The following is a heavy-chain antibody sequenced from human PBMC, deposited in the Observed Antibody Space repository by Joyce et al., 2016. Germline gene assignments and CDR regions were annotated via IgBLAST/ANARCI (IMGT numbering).Heavy chain of an antibody. CDR2: INEGGSGT. CDR3: ARGMSSPGMNV. CDR1: GFNFRTYW. V-gene: IGHV3-7*03. D-gene: IGHD2-2*01. J-gene: IGHJ6*02. Sequence: EVQLVESGGGLVQPGESLRLSCAASGFNFRTYWMNWVRQAPGKGLEWVANINEGGSGTYYVDSVKGRFTISRGDAKNSLYLQMNTLRVEDTAVYYCARGMSSPGMNVWGRGTTVIVSS.